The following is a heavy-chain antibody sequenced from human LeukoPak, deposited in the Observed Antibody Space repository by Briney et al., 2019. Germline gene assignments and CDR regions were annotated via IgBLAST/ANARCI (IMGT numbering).Heavy chain of an antibody. J-gene: IGHJ4*02. Sequence: GGSLRLSCAGTEVTFSTYEMNWVRQAPGKGLEWVSYISSSGSTIYYADSVKGRFTISRDNAKNSLYLQMNSLRAEDTAVYYCARDRSSWYGGACFDYWGQGTLVTVSS. V-gene: IGHV3-48*03. D-gene: IGHD6-13*01. CDR3: ARDRSSWYGGACFDY. CDR2: ISSSGSTI. CDR1: EVTFSTYE.